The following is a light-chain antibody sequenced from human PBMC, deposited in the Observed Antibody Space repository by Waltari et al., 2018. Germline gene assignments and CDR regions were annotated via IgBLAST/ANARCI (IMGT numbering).Light chain of an antibody. J-gene: IGKJ1*01. CDR1: QSVSSN. CDR2: GAS. V-gene: IGKV3-15*01. CDR3: QQYNNWRT. Sequence: EIVMTQSPATLSVSPGERATLSCRASQSVSSNLAWYQQKPGLAPRLLIYGASTRATGIPARFSGIGSGTEVTLTISSLQSEDFAVYYCQQYNNWRTFGQGTKVEIK.